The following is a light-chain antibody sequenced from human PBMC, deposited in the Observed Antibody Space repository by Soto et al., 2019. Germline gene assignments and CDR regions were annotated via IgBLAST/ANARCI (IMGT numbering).Light chain of an antibody. V-gene: IGKV3-20*01. CDR3: QQYFTAPQT. CDR1: QSVSSSY. CDR2: GAS. Sequence: EIVLTQSPATLSLSPGERATLSCRASQSVSSSYLAWYQQKPGQAPRLLIYGASSRATGIPDRFSGGGSGTDFTLTISRLEPEDFAVYYCQQYFTAPQTFGQGTKVDIK. J-gene: IGKJ1*01.